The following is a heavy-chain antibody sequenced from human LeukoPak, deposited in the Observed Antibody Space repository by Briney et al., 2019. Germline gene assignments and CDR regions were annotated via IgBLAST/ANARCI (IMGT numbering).Heavy chain of an antibody. Sequence: GGSLRLSCPASGFTVSTNYMIGLRQAPGKGLEWVSVLWSGGTTNYADSVKGRFTISRDNCTSTLYLQMNCLRAEDTSVYFCAVPGTLRDGAYWGQGTLVTVSS. CDR3: AVPGTLRDGAY. J-gene: IGHJ4*02. D-gene: IGHD4/OR15-4a*01. CDR1: GFTVSTNY. V-gene: IGHV3-66*01. CDR2: LWSGGTT.